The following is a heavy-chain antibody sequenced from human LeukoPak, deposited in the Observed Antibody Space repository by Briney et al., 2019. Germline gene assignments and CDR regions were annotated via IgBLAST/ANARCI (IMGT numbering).Heavy chain of an antibody. J-gene: IGHJ4*02. CDR3: ARQLATPGVFDY. V-gene: IGHV4-34*01. CDR2: ISHSGST. Sequence: SETLSLTCAVYGGSFSGYYWSWIRQPPGKGLEWIGEISHSGSTNYNPSLKSRVTISVDTSKNQFSLKLSSVTAADTAVYYCARQLATPGVFDYWGQGTLVTVSS. D-gene: IGHD1-1*01. CDR1: GGSFSGYY.